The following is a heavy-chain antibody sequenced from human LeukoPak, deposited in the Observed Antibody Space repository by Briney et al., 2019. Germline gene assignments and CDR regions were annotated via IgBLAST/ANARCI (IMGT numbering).Heavy chain of an antibody. CDR1: GFTFTTYG. V-gene: IGHV3-NL1*01. Sequence: GGSLRLSCAASGFTFTTYGMHWVRQAPGKGLEWVSVIYSGGSTYYADSVKGRFTISRHNSKNTLYLQMNSLRAEDTAVYYCARGTAMDAFDYWGQGTLVTVSS. J-gene: IGHJ4*02. D-gene: IGHD5-18*01. CDR3: ARGTAMDAFDY. CDR2: IYSGGST.